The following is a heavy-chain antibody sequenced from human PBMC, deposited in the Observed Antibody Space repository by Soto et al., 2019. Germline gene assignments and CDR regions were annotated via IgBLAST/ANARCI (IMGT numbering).Heavy chain of an antibody. CDR3: ARVPYYDFWSGYYPDWVWYFDL. CDR2: IKHSGST. D-gene: IGHD3-3*01. J-gene: IGHJ2*01. V-gene: IGHV4-34*01. Sequence: QVQLQQWGAGLLKPSETLSLTCAVYGGSFSGYYWSWIRQPPGKGLEWIGEIKHSGSTNYNPSLKSRVTISVDTSKNQFSLKLSSVTAADTAVYYCARVPYYDFWSGYYPDWVWYFDLWGRGTLVTVSS. CDR1: GGSFSGYY.